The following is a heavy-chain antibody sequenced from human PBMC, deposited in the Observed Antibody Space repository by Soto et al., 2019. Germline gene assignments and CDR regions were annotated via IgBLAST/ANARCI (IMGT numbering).Heavy chain of an antibody. Sequence: EVQLLESGGGLVQPGGSLRLSCAASGFTFSSYAMSWVRQAPGKGLEWVSTISGGGGSTYYADSVKGRFTISRDNSKNTLSLQMNSLRAGDTAVDYCAKAACSGGSCYSDYWGQGTLVTVSS. CDR3: AKAACSGGSCYSDY. V-gene: IGHV3-23*01. D-gene: IGHD2-15*01. J-gene: IGHJ4*02. CDR2: ISGGGGST. CDR1: GFTFSSYA.